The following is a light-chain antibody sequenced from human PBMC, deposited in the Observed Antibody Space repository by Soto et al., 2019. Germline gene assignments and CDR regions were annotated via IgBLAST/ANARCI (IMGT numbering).Light chain of an antibody. J-gene: IGLJ2*01. CDR2: DVT. CDR1: SSDVGGYNY. CDR3: SSYTSSSTLG. Sequence: QSALTQPASVSGSPGQSVTISCTGTSSDVGGYNYVSWYQQHPGKAPKVMIYDVTNRPSGVSNRFSGSKSGNTASLTISGLKAEDEADYYCSSYTSSSTLGFGGGTKVTVL. V-gene: IGLV2-14*03.